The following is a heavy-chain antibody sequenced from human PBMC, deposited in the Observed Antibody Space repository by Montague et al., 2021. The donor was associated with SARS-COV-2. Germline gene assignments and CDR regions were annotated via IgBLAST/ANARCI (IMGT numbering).Heavy chain of an antibody. D-gene: IGHD5-12*01. CDR1: GASVNSTNW. CDR3: ARTGAYDHFDY. V-gene: IGHV4-4*02. J-gene: IGHJ4*02. CDR2: VYRTGGT. Sequence: SETLSLTCTVSGASVNSTNWWSWVRQPPGKGLEWIAEVYRTGGTMFNPSFRSRVTPSIDRSKNLFSLNLNSVTVADTAVYYCARTGAYDHFDYWGPGTLVIVSS.